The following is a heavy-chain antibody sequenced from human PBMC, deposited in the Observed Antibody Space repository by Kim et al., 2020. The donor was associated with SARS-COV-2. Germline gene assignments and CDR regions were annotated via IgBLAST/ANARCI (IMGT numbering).Heavy chain of an antibody. Sequence: GGSLRLSCAASGFTFSDYYMSWIRQAPGKGLEWVSYISSSSSYTNYADSVKGRFTISRDNAKNSLYLQMNSLRAEDTAVYYCARVRESDTGVVPAATGIIHYYGMDVWGQGTTVTVSS. CDR2: ISSSSSYT. J-gene: IGHJ6*02. V-gene: IGHV3-11*06. CDR3: ARVRESDTGVVPAATGIIHYYGMDV. D-gene: IGHD2-2*01. CDR1: GFTFSDYY.